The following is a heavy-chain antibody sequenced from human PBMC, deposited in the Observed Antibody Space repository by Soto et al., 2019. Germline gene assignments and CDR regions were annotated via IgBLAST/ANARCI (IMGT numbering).Heavy chain of an antibody. Sequence: SVKVSCKASGGTFSSYAISWVRQAPGQGLEWMGGIIPIFGTANYAQKFQGRVTITADGSTSTAYMELSSLRSEDTAVYYCAGCSGGSCEYYYYYGMDVWGQGTTVTV. J-gene: IGHJ6*02. V-gene: IGHV1-69*13. D-gene: IGHD2-15*01. CDR2: IIPIFGTA. CDR3: AGCSGGSCEYYYYYGMDV. CDR1: GGTFSSYA.